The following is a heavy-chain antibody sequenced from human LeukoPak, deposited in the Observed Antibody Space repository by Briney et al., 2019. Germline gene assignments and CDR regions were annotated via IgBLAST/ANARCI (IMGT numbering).Heavy chain of an antibody. V-gene: IGHV3-23*01. J-gene: IGHJ4*02. D-gene: IGHD2-2*01. CDR2: ISGSGGST. Sequence: GGSLRLSCAASGFTFSSYEMNWVRQAPGKGLEWVSAISGSGGSTYYADSVKGRFTISRDNSKNTLYLQMNSLRAEDTAVYYCAKLRGVVVPAAILDYWGQGTLVTVSS. CDR3: AKLRGVVVPAAILDY. CDR1: GFTFSSYE.